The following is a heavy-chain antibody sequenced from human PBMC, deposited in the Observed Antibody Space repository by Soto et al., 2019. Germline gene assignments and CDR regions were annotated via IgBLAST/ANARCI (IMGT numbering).Heavy chain of an antibody. CDR3: ASYGDYVNY. V-gene: IGHV1-8*01. J-gene: IGHJ4*02. Sequence: QVQLVQSGAEVKKPGASVKVSCKASGYTFTSYDINWVRKATGQGLEWMGWMNPHSGNTGYAQKFQGRVIMTRNTSISTAYMELSSLRSGDTAVYYCASYGDYVNYWGQGTLVTVSS. CDR2: MNPHSGNT. D-gene: IGHD4-17*01. CDR1: GYTFTSYD.